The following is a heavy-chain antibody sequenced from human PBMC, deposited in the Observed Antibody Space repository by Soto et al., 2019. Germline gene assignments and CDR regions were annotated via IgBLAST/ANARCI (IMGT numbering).Heavy chain of an antibody. CDR2: IYYSGST. J-gene: IGHJ3*02. V-gene: IGHV4-59*08. CDR3: ARSEKTYYDYIWGSYPHSSNPRAFDI. D-gene: IGHD3-16*02. Sequence: SETLSLTCTVSGGSISSYYWSWIRQPPGKGLEWIGYIYYSGSTNYNPSLKSRVTISVDTSKNQFSLKLSSVTAADTAVYYCARSEKTYYDYIWGSYPHSSNPRAFDIWGQGTMVTVSS. CDR1: GGSISSYY.